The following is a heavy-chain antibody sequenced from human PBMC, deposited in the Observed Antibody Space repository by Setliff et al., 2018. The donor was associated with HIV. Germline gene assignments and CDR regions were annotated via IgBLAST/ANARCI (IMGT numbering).Heavy chain of an antibody. CDR2: LSGSSSYW. CDR3: ARDQEWLVEVEGDALHI. D-gene: IGHD6-19*01. CDR1: GFIFSKYS. V-gene: IGHV3-21*04. Sequence: GGSLRLSCAASGFIFSKYSLSWVRQTPGKGLEWVSSLSGSSSYWEYADSVKGRFTISRDNFKNTLFLQMNSLRAEDTAVYYCARDQEWLVEVEGDALHIWGQGTMVTVSS. J-gene: IGHJ3*02.